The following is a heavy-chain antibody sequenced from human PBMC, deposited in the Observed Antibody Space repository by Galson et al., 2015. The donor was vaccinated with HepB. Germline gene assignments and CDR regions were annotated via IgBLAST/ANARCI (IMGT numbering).Heavy chain of an antibody. J-gene: IGHJ5*02. Sequence: SVKVSCKASGGTFSSYAISWVRQAPGQGLEWMGGIIPIFGTANYAQKFQGRVTITADESTSTAYMELSSLRSEDTAVYYCARVGGSYYRWFDPWGQGTLVTVSS. V-gene: IGHV1-69*13. D-gene: IGHD1-26*01. CDR1: GGTFSSYA. CDR2: IIPIFGTA. CDR3: ARVGGSYYRWFDP.